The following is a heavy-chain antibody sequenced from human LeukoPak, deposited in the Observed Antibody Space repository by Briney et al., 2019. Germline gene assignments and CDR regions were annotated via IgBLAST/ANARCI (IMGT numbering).Heavy chain of an antibody. J-gene: IGHJ4*02. D-gene: IGHD3-22*01. V-gene: IGHV6-1*01. CDR2: TYYRSTWYN. Sequence: SQTLPLTSAISGDSVSSNSVTWNWIRQSPSRGLEWLGRTYYRSTWYNDYAVSVKSRITINPDTSKNQFSLQLNSVTPEDTAVYYCAASYDSSGYARTFVDYWGQGTLVTVSS. CDR3: AASYDSSGYARTFVDY. CDR1: GDSVSSNSVT.